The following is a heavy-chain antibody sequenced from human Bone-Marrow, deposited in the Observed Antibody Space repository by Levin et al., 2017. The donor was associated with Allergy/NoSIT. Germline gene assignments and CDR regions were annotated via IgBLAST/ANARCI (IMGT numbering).Heavy chain of an antibody. D-gene: IGHD3-3*01. CDR3: ARDNVDTIFGVAYYYYGMDV. J-gene: IGHJ6*02. CDR2: IYYSGST. Sequence: PSETLSLTCTVSGGSISSSSYYWGWIRQPPGKGLEWIGSIYYSGSTYYNPSLKSRVTISVDTSKNQFSLKLSSVTAADTAVYYCARDNVDTIFGVAYYYYGMDVWGQGTTVTVSS. V-gene: IGHV4-39*07. CDR1: GGSISSSSYY.